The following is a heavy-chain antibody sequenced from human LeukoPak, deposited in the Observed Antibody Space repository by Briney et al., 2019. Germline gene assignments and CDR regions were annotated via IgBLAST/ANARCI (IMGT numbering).Heavy chain of an antibody. V-gene: IGHV4-59*01. J-gene: IGHJ6*03. CDR1: GGSISSYY. D-gene: IGHD2-21*01. CDR3: ARGSCGGDCYPYYYYYYMDV. Sequence: PSETLSLTCTVPGGSISSYYWSWIRQPPGKGLEWIGYIYYSGSTNYNPSLKSRVTISVDTSKNQFSLKLSSVTAADTAVYYCARGSCGGDCYPYYYYYYMDVWGKGTTVTVSS. CDR2: IYYSGST.